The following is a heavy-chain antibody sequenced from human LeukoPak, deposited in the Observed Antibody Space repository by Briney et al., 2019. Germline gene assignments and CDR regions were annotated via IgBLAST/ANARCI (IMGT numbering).Heavy chain of an antibody. D-gene: IGHD3-10*02. J-gene: IGHJ6*04. CDR1: GSTVSTNY. V-gene: IGHV3-53*01. CDR2: IYSGGST. CDR3: AELGITMIGGV. Sequence: GGSLRLSCVVSGSTVSTNYMSWVRQAPGKGLEWVSLIYSGGSTYYADSVKGRFTISRDNAKNSLYLQMNSLRAEDTAVYYCAELGITMIGGVWGKGTTVTISS.